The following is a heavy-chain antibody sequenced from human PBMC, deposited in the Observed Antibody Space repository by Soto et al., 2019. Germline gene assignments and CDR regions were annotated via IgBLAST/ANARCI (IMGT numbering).Heavy chain of an antibody. D-gene: IGHD7-27*01. Sequence: SETLSLTCTVSGGSISSGDYYWSWIRQPPGKGLEWIGYIYYSGSTNYNPSLESRVTISVDTSKNQFSLKLSSVTAADTAVYYCARDSLGAFDIWGQGTMVTVSS. J-gene: IGHJ3*02. CDR2: IYYSGST. CDR1: GGSISSGDYY. CDR3: ARDSLGAFDI. V-gene: IGHV4-61*08.